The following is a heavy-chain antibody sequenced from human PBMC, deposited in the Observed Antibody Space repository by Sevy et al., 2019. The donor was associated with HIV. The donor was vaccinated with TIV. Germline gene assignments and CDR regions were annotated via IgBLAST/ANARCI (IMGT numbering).Heavy chain of an antibody. Sequence: SQTLSLTCAISGDSVSSNSAAWNWIRQSPSRGLEWLGRTYYRSKWYNDYAVSVKSRITINPDTSKNQFSLQLNSVTPEDTAVYYCARVLSSGYFESYYYYGMDVWGQRTTVTVSS. J-gene: IGHJ6*02. D-gene: IGHD6-19*01. CDR1: GDSVSSNSAA. CDR3: ARVLSSGYFESYYYYGMDV. V-gene: IGHV6-1*01. CDR2: TYYRSKWYN.